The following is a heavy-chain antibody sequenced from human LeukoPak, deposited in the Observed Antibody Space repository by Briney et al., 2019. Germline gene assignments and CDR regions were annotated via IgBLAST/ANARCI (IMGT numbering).Heavy chain of an antibody. Sequence: GALRLSCAASGFTFSSYSMNWVRQAPGKGLEWVSSISSSSSYIYYADSVKGRFTISRDNAKNSLYLQMNSLRAEDTAVYYCARDDDYYDSSGYVDYWGQGTLVTVSS. J-gene: IGHJ4*02. V-gene: IGHV3-21*01. CDR1: GFTFSSYS. D-gene: IGHD3-22*01. CDR3: ARDDDYYDSSGYVDY. CDR2: ISSSSSYI.